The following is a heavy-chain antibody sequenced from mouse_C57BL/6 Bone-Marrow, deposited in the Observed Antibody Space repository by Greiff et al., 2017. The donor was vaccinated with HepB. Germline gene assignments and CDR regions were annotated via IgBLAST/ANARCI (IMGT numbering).Heavy chain of an antibody. CDR3: ARERLITTGVEDAMDY. Sequence: QVQLQQPGAELVKPGASVKLSCKASGYTFTSYWMQWVKQRPGQGLEWIGEIDPSDSYTNYNQKFKGKATLTVDTSSSTAYMQLSSLTSEDSAVYYCARERLITTGVEDAMDYWGQGTSVTVSS. V-gene: IGHV1-50*01. CDR1: GYTFTSYW. J-gene: IGHJ4*01. CDR2: IDPSDSYT. D-gene: IGHD1-1*01.